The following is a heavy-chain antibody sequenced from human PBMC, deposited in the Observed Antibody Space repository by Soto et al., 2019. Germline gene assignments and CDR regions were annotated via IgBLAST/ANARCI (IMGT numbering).Heavy chain of an antibody. D-gene: IGHD2-15*01. V-gene: IGHV4-34*01. CDR2: INHSGST. CDR1: GGSFSGYY. CDR3: ARGLGYCSGGSCRHAFDI. Sequence: QVQLQQWGAGLLKPSETLSLTCAVYGGSFSGYYWSWIRQPPGKGLEWIGEINHSGSTNYNPSLKSRVTISVDTSKNQFSLKLSSVTAADTAVYYCARGLGYCSGGSCRHAFDIWGQGTMVTVSS. J-gene: IGHJ3*02.